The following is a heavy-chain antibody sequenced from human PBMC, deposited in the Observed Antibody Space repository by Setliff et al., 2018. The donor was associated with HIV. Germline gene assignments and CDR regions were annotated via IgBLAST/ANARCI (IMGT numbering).Heavy chain of an antibody. D-gene: IGHD3-9*01. CDR2: IYWNDDK. CDR3: AHSPDTWYFGEYFRH. J-gene: IGHJ1*01. Sequence: ASGPTLVNPTQTLTLTCTLSGLSLNISDVGVGWLRQPPGKALEWLALIYWNDDKRYSPSLKSRVTVTKDTAKNQVVLTMTNMDPADTATYFCAHSPDTWYFGEYFRHWGQGTLVTVST. V-gene: IGHV2-5*01. CDR1: GLSLNISDVG.